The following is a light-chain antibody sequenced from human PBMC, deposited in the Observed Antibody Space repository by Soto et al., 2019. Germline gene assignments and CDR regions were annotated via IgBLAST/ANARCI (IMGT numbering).Light chain of an antibody. CDR1: QNIGSS. V-gene: IGKV1-5*01. J-gene: IGKJ2*01. CDR2: DAS. Sequence: DIPMTQSPSTLSASVGDRVTITCRASQNIGSSLAWYQHRPGKAPKLLIFDASTLQTGVPSRFSGSGFGTEFTLTITGLQPDDFATYYCQQHNDYSAVTFGQGIKLEIK. CDR3: QQHNDYSAVT.